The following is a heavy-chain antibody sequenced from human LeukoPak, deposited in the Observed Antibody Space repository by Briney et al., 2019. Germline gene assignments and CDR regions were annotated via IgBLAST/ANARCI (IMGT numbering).Heavy chain of an antibody. Sequence: GGSLRLSCAASGFTFSSYAMSWVRQTPGKGLEWVTYISSSGSTIYYADSVKGRFTISRDNAKNSLYLQMNSLRAEDTAVYYCARGPLAVAGTVFDYWGQGTLVTVSS. CDR3: ARGPLAVAGTVFDY. CDR2: ISSSGSTI. CDR1: GFTFSSYA. D-gene: IGHD6-19*01. V-gene: IGHV3-48*03. J-gene: IGHJ4*02.